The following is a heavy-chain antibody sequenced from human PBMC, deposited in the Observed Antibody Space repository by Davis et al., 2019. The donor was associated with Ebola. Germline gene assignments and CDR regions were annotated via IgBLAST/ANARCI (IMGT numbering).Heavy chain of an antibody. CDR2: IKQDGSEK. D-gene: IGHD2-15*01. CDR3: TRDVNGGSFDY. Sequence: GESLKISCAASGFTFSSYWMSWVRQAPGKGLEWVANIKQDGSEKYYVDSVKGRFTISRDNAKNSLYLQMNSLRADDTAIYYCTRDVNGGSFDYWGQGTLVTVSS. CDR1: GFTFSSYW. V-gene: IGHV3-7*01. J-gene: IGHJ4*02.